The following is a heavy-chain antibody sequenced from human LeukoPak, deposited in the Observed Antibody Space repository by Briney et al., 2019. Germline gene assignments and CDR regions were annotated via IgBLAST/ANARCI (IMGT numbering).Heavy chain of an antibody. D-gene: IGHD3-9*01. Sequence: SETLSLTCTVSGGSINSYYWSWIRQPPGKGLEWIGYIYYSGGTNYNPSLKSRVTMSVDTSKNQFSLKLSSVTAADTAVYYCARARHDILTGYYFYFDYWGQGTLVTVSS. J-gene: IGHJ4*02. CDR1: GGSINSYY. V-gene: IGHV4-59*01. CDR2: IYYSGGT. CDR3: ARARHDILTGYYFYFDY.